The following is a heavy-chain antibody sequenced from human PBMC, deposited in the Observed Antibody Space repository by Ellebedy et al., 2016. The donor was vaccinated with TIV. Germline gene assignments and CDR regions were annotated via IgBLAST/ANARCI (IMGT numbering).Heavy chain of an antibody. Sequence: AAAVKVSCKASGYFFTSYYMHWVRQAPGQRLEWMGWINAGNGNTEYSQKFQGRVTITRDTSTSTAYMQLSSLRSEDTAVYYCARGYYDSTSGGFDPWGQGTLVTVSS. V-gene: IGHV1-3*01. CDR3: ARGYYDSTSGGFDP. J-gene: IGHJ5*02. D-gene: IGHD3-22*01. CDR1: GYFFTSYY. CDR2: INAGNGNT.